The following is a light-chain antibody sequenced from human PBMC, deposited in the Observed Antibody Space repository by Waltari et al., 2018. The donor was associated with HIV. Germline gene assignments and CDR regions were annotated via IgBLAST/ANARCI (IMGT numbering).Light chain of an antibody. Sequence: QSVLTQPPSASGTPGQRVTIPCSGCRSNIGSNFVYWYQQLPGMAPKLLIYRNKQRPGRVPGRFTGSKSGTAASLAISGLGSEDGADYYCAVCGDRPTGHVVFGGGKKLTVL. CDR1: RSNIGSNF. V-gene: IGLV1-47*01. CDR3: AVCGDRPTGHVV. CDR2: RNK. J-gene: IGLJ2*01.